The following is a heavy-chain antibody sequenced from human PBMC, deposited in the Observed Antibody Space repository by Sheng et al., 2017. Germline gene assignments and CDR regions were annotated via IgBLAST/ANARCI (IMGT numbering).Heavy chain of an antibody. CDR3: AKGRGDSGFGSLVAFDI. D-gene: IGHD5-12*01. J-gene: IGHJ3*02. V-gene: IGHV3-9*01. CDR2: INWNSGSI. CDR1: RFTFDDYG. Sequence: EVQLVESGGGWVQPDRSLRLSCTASRFTFDDYGMHWVRQAPGKGLEWVSGINWNSGSIAYADSVKGRFIISRDNAQKSLYLQMNSLRAEDTAMYYCAKGRGDSGFGSLVAFDIWDQG.